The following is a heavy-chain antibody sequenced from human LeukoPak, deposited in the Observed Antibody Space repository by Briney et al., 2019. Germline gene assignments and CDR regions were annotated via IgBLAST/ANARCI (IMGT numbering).Heavy chain of an antibody. CDR2: INHSGST. J-gene: IGHJ4*02. CDR3: ASTPQPDYDILTGPFGY. V-gene: IGHV4-34*01. D-gene: IGHD3-9*01. Sequence: SETLSLTCAVYGGSFSGYYWSWIRQPPGKGLEWIGEINHSGSTNYNPSLKSRVTISVDTSKNQFSLKLSSVTAADTAVYYCASTPQPDYDILTGPFGYWGQGTLVTVSS. CDR1: GGSFSGYY.